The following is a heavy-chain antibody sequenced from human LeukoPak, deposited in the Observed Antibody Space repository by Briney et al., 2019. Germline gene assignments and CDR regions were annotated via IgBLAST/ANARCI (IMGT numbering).Heavy chain of an antibody. V-gene: IGHV3-48*03. CDR2: ISSSGSTI. Sequence: PGGSLRLSCAASGFTISSYEMNWVRQVPGKGLEWISYISSSGSTIYFADSVKGRFTISRDNAKNSLYLQMNSLRAEDTAVYYCARPSRPYRSSEYFQHWGQGTLVIVSS. J-gene: IGHJ1*01. D-gene: IGHD6-13*01. CDR3: ARPSRPYRSSEYFQH. CDR1: GFTISSYE.